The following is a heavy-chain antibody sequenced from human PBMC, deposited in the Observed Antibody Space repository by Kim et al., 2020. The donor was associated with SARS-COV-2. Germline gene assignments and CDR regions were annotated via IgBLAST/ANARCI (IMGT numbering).Heavy chain of an antibody. CDR2: ISYDGSNK. J-gene: IGHJ4*02. V-gene: IGHV3-30*04. CDR1: GFTFSSYA. D-gene: IGHD3-10*01. CDR3: ARDIGGYYGSGSGY. Sequence: GGSLRLSCAASGFTFSSYAMHWVRQAPGKGLEWVAVISYDGSNKYYADSVKGRFTISRDNSKNTLYLQMNSLRAEDTAVYYCARDIGGYYGSGSGYWGQG.